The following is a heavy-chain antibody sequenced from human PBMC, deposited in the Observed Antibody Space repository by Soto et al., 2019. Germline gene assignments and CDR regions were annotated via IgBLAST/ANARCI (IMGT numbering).Heavy chain of an antibody. V-gene: IGHV1-18*01. CDR1: CYTFTSYG. J-gene: IGHJ4*02. CDR3: ARDLVLLWFGELSLSPAFDY. Sequence: APVKVSCKASCYTFTSYGISCVRQAPGQGLEWMGWISAYNGNTNYAQKLQGRVTMTTDTSTSTAYMELRSLRSDDTAVYYCARDLVLLWFGELSLSPAFDYWGQGTRVTVSS. CDR2: ISAYNGNT. D-gene: IGHD3-10*01.